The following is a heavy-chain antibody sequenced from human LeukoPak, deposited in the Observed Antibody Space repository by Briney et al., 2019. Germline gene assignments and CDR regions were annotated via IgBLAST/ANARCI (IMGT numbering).Heavy chain of an antibody. J-gene: IGHJ4*02. Sequence: SETLSLTGTVSGGSISSYYWSWIRQPPGKGLEWIGYIYYSGSTNYNPSLKSRVTISVDTSKNQFSLKLSSVTAADTAVYYCARNPGYSSGWFDYWGQGTLVTVSS. V-gene: IGHV4-59*08. CDR3: ARNPGYSSGWFDY. CDR1: GGSISSYY. CDR2: IYYSGST. D-gene: IGHD6-19*01.